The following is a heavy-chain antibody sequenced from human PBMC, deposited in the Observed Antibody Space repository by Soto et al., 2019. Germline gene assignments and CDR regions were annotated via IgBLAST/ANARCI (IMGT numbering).Heavy chain of an antibody. V-gene: IGHV1-18*04. D-gene: IGHD3-3*01. J-gene: IGHJ5*02. Sequence: ASMKVSCKASGYTFTSYGISWVRQAPGQGLEWMGWISAYNGNTNYAQKLQGRVAMTKDTSTSTAYMELRSLRSDDTAVYYCARDPHEFWTSYWFDPWGQGTPVTVSS. CDR3: ARDPHEFWTSYWFDP. CDR1: GYTFTSYG. CDR2: ISAYNGNT.